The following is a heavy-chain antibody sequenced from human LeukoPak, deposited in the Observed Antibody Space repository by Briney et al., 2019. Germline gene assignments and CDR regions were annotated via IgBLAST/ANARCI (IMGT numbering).Heavy chain of an antibody. CDR3: AREWYYYDSSGDRSYYFDY. Sequence: GGSLRLSCATSGFTFSSYALTWVRQAPGMGLEWVSAISGSGDTTYYADSVKGRFTISRDNSKNTLYLQMNSLRAEDTAVYYCAREWYYYDSSGDRSYYFDYWGQGTLVTVSS. V-gene: IGHV3-23*01. J-gene: IGHJ4*02. D-gene: IGHD3-22*01. CDR2: ISGSGDTT. CDR1: GFTFSSYA.